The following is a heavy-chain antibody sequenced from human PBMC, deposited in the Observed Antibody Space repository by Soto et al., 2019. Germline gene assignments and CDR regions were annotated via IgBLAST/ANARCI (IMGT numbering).Heavy chain of an antibody. Sequence: GGSLRLSCAASGFTFSSYSMNWVRQAPGKGLEWVSSISSSSSYIYYADSVKGRFTISRDNAKNSLYLQMNSLRAEDTAVYYCARERMITFGGVIVTPYYFDYWGQGTLVTVSS. CDR3: ARERMITFGGVIVTPYYFDY. D-gene: IGHD3-16*02. V-gene: IGHV3-21*01. CDR1: GFTFSSYS. CDR2: ISSSSSYI. J-gene: IGHJ4*02.